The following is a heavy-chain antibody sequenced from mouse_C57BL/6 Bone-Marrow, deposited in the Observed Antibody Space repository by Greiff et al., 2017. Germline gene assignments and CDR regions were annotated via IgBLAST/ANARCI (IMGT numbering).Heavy chain of an antibody. CDR2: IDPSDSYT. CDR3: ARREDY. Sequence: VQLQQPGAELVRPGTSVKLSCKASGYTFTSYWMHWVKQRPGQGLEWIGVIDPSDSYTNYNQKFKGKATLTVDTSSSTAYMQLSSLTSEDSAVYYCARREDYWGQGTSVTVSS. CDR1: GYTFTSYW. V-gene: IGHV1-59*01. J-gene: IGHJ4*01.